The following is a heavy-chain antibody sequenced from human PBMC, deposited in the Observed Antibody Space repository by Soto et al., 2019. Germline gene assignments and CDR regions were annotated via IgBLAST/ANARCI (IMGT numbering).Heavy chain of an antibody. D-gene: IGHD3-22*01. CDR3: ARDPTENYYGTSDYDAWFDP. Sequence: GGSLRLSCAASGFTFSTYSMNWVRQAPGKGLEWVASINSRSNIMFYADSVKGRFTISRDNAKSSLYLQMNSLRAEDTAFYYCARDPTENYYGTSDYDAWFDPWGQGTLVTVSS. CDR2: INSRSNIM. V-gene: IGHV3-21*01. CDR1: GFTFSTYS. J-gene: IGHJ5*02.